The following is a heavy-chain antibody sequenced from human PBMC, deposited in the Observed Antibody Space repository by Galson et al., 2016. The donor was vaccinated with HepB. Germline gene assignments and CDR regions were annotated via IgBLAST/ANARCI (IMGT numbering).Heavy chain of an antibody. J-gene: IGHJ3*02. CDR2: IWFDGSSK. V-gene: IGHV3-33*01. CDR1: GFIFSHYG. D-gene: IGHD6-13*01. CDR3: ATEDLSSPGNGALDI. Sequence: SLRLSCAASGFIFSHYGMHWVRQAPGEGLEWVAMIWFDGSSKHHSDSVRGRFTISRDNSKNTLYLEMNSLRAEDTAVYYCATEDLSSPGNGALDIWGQEAMVTVSS.